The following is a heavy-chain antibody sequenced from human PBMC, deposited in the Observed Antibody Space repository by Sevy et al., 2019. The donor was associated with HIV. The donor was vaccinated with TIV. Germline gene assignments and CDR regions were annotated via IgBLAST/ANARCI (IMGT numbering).Heavy chain of an antibody. Sequence: GGSLRLSCAASGFIFDDYGMHWVREIPGKGLEWVSGISWNGRSLGYADAVKGRFTISRDNAKKSVSLQMNSLRSEDTALDYCARGAGTGGSYMGYYFGMDVWGQGTTVTVSS. D-gene: IGHD1-26*01. CDR1: GFIFDDYG. CDR3: ARGAGTGGSYMGYYFGMDV. CDR2: ISWNGRSL. V-gene: IGHV3-9*01. J-gene: IGHJ6*02.